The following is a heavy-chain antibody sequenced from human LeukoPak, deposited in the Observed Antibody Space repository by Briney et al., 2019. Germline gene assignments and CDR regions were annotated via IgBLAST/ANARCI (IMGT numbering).Heavy chain of an antibody. CDR3: AKDNGYSGHFDY. V-gene: IGHV3-23*01. Sequence: PGGSLRLSCAASGFTFTNYAMSWVRQAPGKGLEWGSSISGSGGSTYYADSVKGRFTISRDNSTHTLYLQMNSLRAEDTAVYYCAKDNGYSGHFDYWGQGTLVTVSS. J-gene: IGHJ4*02. CDR1: GFTFTNYA. D-gene: IGHD5-12*01. CDR2: ISGSGGST.